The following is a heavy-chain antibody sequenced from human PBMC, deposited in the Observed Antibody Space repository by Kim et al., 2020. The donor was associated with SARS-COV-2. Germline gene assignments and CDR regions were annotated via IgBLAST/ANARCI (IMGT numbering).Heavy chain of an antibody. CDR3: ARGGRKIDY. D-gene: IGHD1-26*01. Sequence: SYQNSRNAVKGRFTNARDNAKNSLDLQMNSLRAEDTAGYYCARGGRKIDYWGQGTLVTVSS. CDR2: SYQ. J-gene: IGHJ4*02. V-gene: IGHV3-11*03.